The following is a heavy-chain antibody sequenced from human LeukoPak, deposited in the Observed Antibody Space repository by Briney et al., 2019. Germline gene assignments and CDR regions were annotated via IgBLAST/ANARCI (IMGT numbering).Heavy chain of an antibody. CDR1: GFTFSGSA. Sequence: PGGSLRLSCAASGFTFSGSAMHRVRQASGNGLERLGRIRSKANSYATASAASVKGRFTISRDDSKNTAYLQMNSLKPEDTAVYYCTENVDTAMVEFDYWGQGTLVTVSS. CDR2: IRSKANSYAT. J-gene: IGHJ4*02. V-gene: IGHV3-73*01. CDR3: TENVDTAMVEFDY. D-gene: IGHD5-18*01.